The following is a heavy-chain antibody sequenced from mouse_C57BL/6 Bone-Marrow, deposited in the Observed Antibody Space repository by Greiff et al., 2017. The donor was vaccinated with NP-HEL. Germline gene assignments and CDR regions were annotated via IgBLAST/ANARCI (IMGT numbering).Heavy chain of an antibody. D-gene: IGHD2-5*01. CDR3: ARSQYSNYVWFAY. CDR1: GFSLTSYA. V-gene: IGHV2-9-1*01. J-gene: IGHJ3*01. Sequence: VMLVESGPGLVAPSQSLSITCTVSGFSLTSYAISWVRQPPGKGLEWLGVIWTGGGPNYNSALKSRLSSSKDNSKSQVFLKMNSLQTDDTARYYCARSQYSNYVWFAYGGQGTLVTVSA. CDR2: IWTGGGP.